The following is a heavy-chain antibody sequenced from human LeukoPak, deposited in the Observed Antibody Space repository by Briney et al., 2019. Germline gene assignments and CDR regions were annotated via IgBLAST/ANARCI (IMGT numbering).Heavy chain of an antibody. Sequence: GGSLRLSCAPSGLTFTNNYMAWVRHAPGKGLEWVGRIKHKDHDLGTDYAVSVRGRFSISRDDSMDSVYLQMNSLKAEDTAIYYCTREFYNKFVIWGRGTLVTVSS. V-gene: IGHV3-72*01. CDR1: GLTFTNNY. D-gene: IGHD5-24*01. J-gene: IGHJ4*02. CDR3: TREFYNKFVI. CDR2: IKHKDHDLGT.